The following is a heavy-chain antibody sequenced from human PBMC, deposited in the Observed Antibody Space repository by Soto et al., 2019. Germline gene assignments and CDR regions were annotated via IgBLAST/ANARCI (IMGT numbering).Heavy chain of an antibody. D-gene: IGHD1-1*01. J-gene: IGHJ5*02. CDR2: ISAYNGNT. CDR3: ARVFWNGALTGWFDP. Sequence: GASVKVSCTASGYTFTGYGISWVRQAPGQGLEWMGWISAYNGNTNYAQKLQGRVTMTTDTSTSTAYMELRSLRSDDTAVYYCARVFWNGALTGWFDPWGQGTLVTGSS. CDR1: GYTFTGYG. V-gene: IGHV1-18*01.